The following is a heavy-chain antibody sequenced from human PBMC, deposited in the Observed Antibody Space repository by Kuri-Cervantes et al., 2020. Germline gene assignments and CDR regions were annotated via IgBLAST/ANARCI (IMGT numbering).Heavy chain of an antibody. D-gene: IGHD4-11*01. CDR2: ISYDGSNK. Sequence: RSLTCAASGFTFSSYAMHWVRQAPGKGLEWVAVISYDGSNKYYADSVKGRFTISRDNSKNTLYLQMNSLRAEDAAVYYCSLTTKYYFDSWGQGTLVTVSS. V-gene: IGHV3-30-3*01. CDR1: GFTFSSYA. CDR3: SLTTKYYFDS. J-gene: IGHJ4*02.